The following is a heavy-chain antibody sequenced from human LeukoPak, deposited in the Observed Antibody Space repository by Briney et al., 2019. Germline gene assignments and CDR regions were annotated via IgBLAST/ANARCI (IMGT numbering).Heavy chain of an antibody. V-gene: IGHV1-46*01. D-gene: IGHD4-17*01. CDR1: GYTFTGYY. Sequence: ASVKVSRKASGYTFTGYYMHWVRQAPGQGLEWMGIINPSGGSTSYAQKFQGRLTMTRDTSTSTVYVELSSLRSEDTAVYYCARDLYMTAVTTGYFDYWGQGTLVTVSS. CDR2: INPSGGST. CDR3: ARDLYMTAVTTGYFDY. J-gene: IGHJ4*02.